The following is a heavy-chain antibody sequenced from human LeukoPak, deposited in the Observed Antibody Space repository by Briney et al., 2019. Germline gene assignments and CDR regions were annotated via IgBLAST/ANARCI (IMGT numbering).Heavy chain of an antibody. V-gene: IGHV3-53*01. CDR2: IFSGGTT. J-gene: IGHJ4*02. CDR3: AKDATTVTTSWDFDY. Sequence: GGSLRLSCAASGFTVSSTYMSWVRQAPGKGLEWVSVIFSGGTTYYADSVMGRFTISRDNSKNTLYLQMNSLRAEDTAVYYCAKDATTVTTSWDFDYWGQGTLVTVSS. CDR1: GFTVSSTY. D-gene: IGHD4-11*01.